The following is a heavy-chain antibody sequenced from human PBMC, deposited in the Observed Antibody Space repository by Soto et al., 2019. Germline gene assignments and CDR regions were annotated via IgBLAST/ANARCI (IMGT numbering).Heavy chain of an antibody. J-gene: IGHJ4*02. V-gene: IGHV3-30-3*01. CDR1: GFTFSSYA. D-gene: IGHD5-12*01. CDR2: ISYDGSNK. CDR3: ARGDVDIVATIGY. Sequence: GGSLRLSCAASGFTFSSYAMHWVRQAPGKGLEWVAVISYDGSNKYYADSVKGRFTISRDNSKNTLYLQMNSLRAEDTAVYYCARGDVDIVATIGYWGQGTLVTVSS.